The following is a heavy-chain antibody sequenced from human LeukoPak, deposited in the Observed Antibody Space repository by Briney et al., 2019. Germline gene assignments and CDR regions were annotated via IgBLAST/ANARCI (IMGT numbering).Heavy chain of an antibody. Sequence: GGSLRLSCAASGFTFSRYWMHWVRQSPGKGLVWVSRINSDGSTTTYADSVRGRFTISRDSSKNTLYLQMNSLRVDDTAVYYCAKNWNPDNWGQGTLVTVSS. CDR2: INSDGSTT. CDR3: AKNWNPDN. V-gene: IGHV3-74*01. J-gene: IGHJ4*02. CDR1: GFTFSRYW. D-gene: IGHD1-1*01.